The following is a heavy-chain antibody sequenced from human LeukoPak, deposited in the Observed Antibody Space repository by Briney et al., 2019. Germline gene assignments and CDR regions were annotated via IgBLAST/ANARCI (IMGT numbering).Heavy chain of an antibody. V-gene: IGHV1-2*06. Sequence: ASVKVSCKASGYTFTGYYMHWVRQAPGQGLEWMGRINPNSGGINYAQKFQGRVTMTRDTSISTAYMELSRLRPDDTAVYYCARDLGYYDSSGYGYWGQGTLVTVSS. CDR1: GYTFTGYY. CDR3: ARDLGYYDSSGYGY. CDR2: INPNSGGI. J-gene: IGHJ4*02. D-gene: IGHD3-22*01.